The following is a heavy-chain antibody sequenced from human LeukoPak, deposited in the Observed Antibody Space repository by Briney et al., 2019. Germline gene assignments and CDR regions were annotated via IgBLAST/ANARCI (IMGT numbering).Heavy chain of an antibody. CDR3: ARSPRALDY. Sequence: PGGSLRLSCAASGFTFSSYSMNWVRQAPGKGLEWIGEINHSGSTNYNPSLKSRVTISVDTSKNQFSLKLSSVTAADTAVYYCARSPRALDYWGQGTLVTVSS. CDR2: INHSGST. V-gene: IGHV4-34*01. J-gene: IGHJ4*02. CDR1: GFTFSSYS.